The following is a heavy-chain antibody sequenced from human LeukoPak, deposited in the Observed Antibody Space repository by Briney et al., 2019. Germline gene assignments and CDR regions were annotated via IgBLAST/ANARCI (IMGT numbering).Heavy chain of an antibody. D-gene: IGHD6-13*01. CDR2: INHSGST. V-gene: IGHV4-34*01. Sequence: PSETLSLTCAVYGGSFSGYYWSWIRQPPGKGLEWIGEINHSGSTNYNPSLKSRVTISVDTSKNQFSLKLSSVTAADTAVYYCARRPYSSSWYYYMDVWGKGTTVTVSS. CDR3: ARRPYSSSWYYYMDV. CDR1: GGSFSGYY. J-gene: IGHJ6*03.